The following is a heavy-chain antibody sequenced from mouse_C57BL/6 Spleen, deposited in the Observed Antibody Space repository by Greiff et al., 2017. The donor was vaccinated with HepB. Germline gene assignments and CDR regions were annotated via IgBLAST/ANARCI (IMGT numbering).Heavy chain of an antibody. Sequence: DVMLVESGGGLVKPGGSLKLSCAASGFTFSDYGMHWVRQAPEKGLEWVAYISSGSSTIYYADTVKGRFTISRDNAKNTLFLQMTSLRSEDTAMYYCARSGSSEFAYWGQRTLVTVSA. CDR2: ISSGSSTI. V-gene: IGHV5-17*01. J-gene: IGHJ3*01. CDR1: GFTFSDYG. CDR3: ARSGSSEFAY. D-gene: IGHD1-1*01.